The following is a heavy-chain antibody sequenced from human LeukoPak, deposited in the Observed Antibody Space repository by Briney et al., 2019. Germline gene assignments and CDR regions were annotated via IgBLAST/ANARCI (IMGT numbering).Heavy chain of an antibody. Sequence: SDTLSLPCTVCGGFINKYYWLWLRQPPGKGLEWIADIYYSRSTNYNPYLRSRVIISLDTSKNQFSLKLTSVTAADTAVDYCARGPHGDYPGFAYWGQGSLVTVSS. D-gene: IGHD4-17*01. CDR3: ARGPHGDYPGFAY. CDR2: IYYSRST. V-gene: IGHV4-59*07. J-gene: IGHJ4*02. CDR1: GGFINKYY.